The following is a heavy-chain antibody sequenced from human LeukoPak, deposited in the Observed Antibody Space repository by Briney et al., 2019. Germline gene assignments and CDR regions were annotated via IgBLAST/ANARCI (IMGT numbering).Heavy chain of an antibody. J-gene: IGHJ4*02. Sequence: GGSLRLSCAASGFTFSSYWMSWVRQAPGKGLEWVAVISYDGSNKYYADSVKGRFTISRDNSKNTLYLQMNSLRAEDTAVYYCARGIVPGYSSGWYLGYWGQGTLVTVSS. CDR1: GFTFSSYW. CDR2: ISYDGSNK. D-gene: IGHD6-19*01. V-gene: IGHV3-30-3*01. CDR3: ARGIVPGYSSGWYLGY.